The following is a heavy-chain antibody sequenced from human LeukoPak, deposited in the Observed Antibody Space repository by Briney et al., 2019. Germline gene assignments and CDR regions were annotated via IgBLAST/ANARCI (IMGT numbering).Heavy chain of an antibody. CDR1: GYNFTSYD. J-gene: IGHJ4*02. Sequence: ASVKVSCKASGYNFTSYDINWVRQATGQGLEWMGWMNPNSGSTGHAQKFQGRVTMTRNTSISTAYMELSSLRSEDTAVYFCARGQSRRFGELFGYWGQGTLVTVSS. CDR2: MNPNSGST. D-gene: IGHD3-10*01. CDR3: ARGQSRRFGELFGY. V-gene: IGHV1-8*01.